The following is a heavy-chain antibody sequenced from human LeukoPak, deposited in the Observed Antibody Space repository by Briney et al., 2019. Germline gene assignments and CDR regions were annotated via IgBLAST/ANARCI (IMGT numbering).Heavy chain of an antibody. CDR1: GYNFLAHY. CDR3: ARDLYGSLSYGLDT. J-gene: IGHJ5*02. V-gene: IGHV1-2*02. CDR2: INSNTGGS. Sequence: ASVTVSCKTSGYNFLAHYIHWVRQAPGQGLEWMGWINSNTGGSMTAQNFQGGVSLTRDTATTTAYLEVRRLTADDTAVYFCARDLYGSLSYGLDTWGQGTLVIVSS. D-gene: IGHD3-16*01.